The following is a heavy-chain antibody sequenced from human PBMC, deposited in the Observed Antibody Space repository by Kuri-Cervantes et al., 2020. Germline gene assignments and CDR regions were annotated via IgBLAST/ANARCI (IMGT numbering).Heavy chain of an antibody. CDR1: GYTFTGYY. Sequence: ASVKVSCKASGYTFTGYYMHWVRQAPGQGFEWMGWINPNSGGTNYAQKFQGRVTMTRDTSISTAYMELSRLRSDDTAVYYCARSGIAAAGTNCYYGMDVWGQGTTVTVSS. CDR3: ARSGIAAAGTNCYYGMDV. V-gene: IGHV1-2*02. J-gene: IGHJ6*02. D-gene: IGHD6-13*01. CDR2: INPNSGGT.